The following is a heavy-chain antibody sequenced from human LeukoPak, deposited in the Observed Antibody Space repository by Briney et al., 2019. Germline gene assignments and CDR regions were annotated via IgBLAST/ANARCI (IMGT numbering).Heavy chain of an antibody. J-gene: IGHJ4*02. V-gene: IGHV3-30-3*01. Sequence: GGSLRLSCAASGFTFSSYAMSWVRQAPGKGLEWVAVISYDGSNKYYADSVKGRFTISRDNSKNTLYLQMNSLRAEDTAVYYCARDPSEMATKLTFDYWGQGTLVTVSS. CDR1: GFTFSSYA. CDR3: ARDPSEMATKLTFDY. CDR2: ISYDGSNK. D-gene: IGHD5-24*01.